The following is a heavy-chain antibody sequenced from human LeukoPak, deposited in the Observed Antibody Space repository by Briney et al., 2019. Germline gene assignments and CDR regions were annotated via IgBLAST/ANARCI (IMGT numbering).Heavy chain of an antibody. J-gene: IGHJ4*02. CDR3: ARRNRYYYDSSGYPGWYYFDY. CDR1: GGSISDYY. V-gene: IGHV4-59*08. D-gene: IGHD3-22*01. Sequence: SETLSLTCTVSGGSISDYYWSWIRQPPGKGRECIGYVYSGSTSYSPSLKSRVTISVDTSKNQFSLKLSSVTAADTAVYYCARRNRYYYDSSGYPGWYYFDYWGQGTLVTVSS. CDR2: VYSGST.